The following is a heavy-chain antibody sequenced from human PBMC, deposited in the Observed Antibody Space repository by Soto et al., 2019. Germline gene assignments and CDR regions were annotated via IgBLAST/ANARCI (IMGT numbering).Heavy chain of an antibody. J-gene: IGHJ4*02. D-gene: IGHD1-26*01. CDR1: GFTFSSYS. CDR2: ISSSSSTI. V-gene: IGHV3-48*01. CDR3: AKEGGLSGSYYISSSYYFDY. Sequence: GGSLRLSCAASGFTFSSYSMNWVRQAPGKGLEWVSYISSSSSTIYYADSVKGRFTISRDDAKNSLYLQMNSLRAEDTSVYYCAKEGGLSGSYYISSSYYFDYWGQGTLVTVSS.